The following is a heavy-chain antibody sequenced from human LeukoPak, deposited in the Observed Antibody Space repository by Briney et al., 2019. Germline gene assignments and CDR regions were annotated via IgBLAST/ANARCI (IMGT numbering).Heavy chain of an antibody. CDR1: GFTFSSYW. D-gene: IGHD1-26*01. J-gene: IGHJ4*02. CDR3: SASTGGSYYFDY. CDR2: INSDGSST. Sequence: GGSLRLSCAASGFTFSSYWMHWVRQAPGKGLVWVSRINSDGSSTTYADSVKGRFTISRDNAKNTLYLQMNSLRAEDTAVYYWSASTGGSYYFDYWGQGTLVTVSS. V-gene: IGHV3-74*01.